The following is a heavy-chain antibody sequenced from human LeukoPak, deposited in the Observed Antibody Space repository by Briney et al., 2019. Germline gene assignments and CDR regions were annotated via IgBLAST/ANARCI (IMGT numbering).Heavy chain of an antibody. CDR1: GGSISSGGYS. D-gene: IGHD6-13*01. V-gene: IGHV4-30-4*07. J-gene: IGHJ6*03. Sequence: SETLSLTCAVSGGSISSGGYSWSWIRQPPGKGREWIGYIYYSGSTYYNPSLKSRVTISVDTSKNQFSLKLSSVTAADTAVYYCAGGIAPCYYYYYMDVWGKGTTVTVSS. CDR3: AGGIAPCYYYYYMDV. CDR2: IYYSGST.